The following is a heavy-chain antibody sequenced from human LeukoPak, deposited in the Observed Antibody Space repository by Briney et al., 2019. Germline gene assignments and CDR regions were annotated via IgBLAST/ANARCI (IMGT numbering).Heavy chain of an antibody. CDR3: ARGVQWLVFDY. CDR2: IYYSGST. Sequence: SETLSLTCTVPGGSISSYYWSWIRQPPGKGLEWIGYIYYSGSTNYNPSLKSRVTISVDTSKNQFSLKLSSVTAADTAVYYCARGVQWLVFDYWGQGTLVTVSS. CDR1: GGSISSYY. J-gene: IGHJ4*02. D-gene: IGHD6-19*01. V-gene: IGHV4-59*01.